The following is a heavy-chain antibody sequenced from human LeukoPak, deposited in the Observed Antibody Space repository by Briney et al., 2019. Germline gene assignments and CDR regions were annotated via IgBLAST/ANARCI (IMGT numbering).Heavy chain of an antibody. D-gene: IGHD6-19*01. CDR2: TYYRAKRYK. Sequence: SQTLSLTCAISGHSLSSHSAAWNWIRQTPSRGLEWLRRTYYRAKRYKDYAVSVRSRTTSNPDTSKNQFSLQLNSVTPEDTAVYYCARAGIAVAGTGFDYWGQGTLVTVSS. CDR3: ARAGIAVAGTGFDY. CDR1: GHSLSSHSAA. V-gene: IGHV6-1*01. J-gene: IGHJ4*02.